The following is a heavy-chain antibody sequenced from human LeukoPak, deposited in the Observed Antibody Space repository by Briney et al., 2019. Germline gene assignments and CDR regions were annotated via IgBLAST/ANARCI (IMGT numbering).Heavy chain of an antibody. D-gene: IGHD3-16*01. CDR3: ARRGVGKYAFDI. CDR2: IYLSDSDT. J-gene: IGHJ3*02. Sequence: GESLKISCKGSGYILTSYWINWVRQMPGEGLEWMGVIYLSDSDTRYSPSFQGQVTMSADTSITTAYLQWSSLKASDTAMYYCARRGVGKYAFDIWGQGTMVTVSS. V-gene: IGHV5-51*01. CDR1: GYILTSYW.